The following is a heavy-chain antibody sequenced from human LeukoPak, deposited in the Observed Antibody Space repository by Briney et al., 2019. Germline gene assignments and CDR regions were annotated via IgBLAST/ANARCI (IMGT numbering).Heavy chain of an antibody. J-gene: IGHJ4*02. CDR1: GFTFSSYE. Sequence: SGGSLRLSCAASGFTFSSYEMNWVRQAPGKGLEWVSYISSSGSTIYYADSVKGRFTISRDNAKNSLYLQMNSLRAEDTAVYYCARGGGRVLLWFGEPYFDYWGQGTLVTVSS. D-gene: IGHD3-10*01. CDR3: ARGGGRVLLWFGEPYFDY. V-gene: IGHV3-48*03. CDR2: ISSSGSTI.